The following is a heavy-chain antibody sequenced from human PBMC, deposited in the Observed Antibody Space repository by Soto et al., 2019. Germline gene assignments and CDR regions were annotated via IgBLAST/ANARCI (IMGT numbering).Heavy chain of an antibody. V-gene: IGHV3-23*01. CDR3: AKDITFDSSAYNY. J-gene: IGHJ4*02. CDR1: GFTFSSYG. Sequence: GGSLRLSCAASGFTFSSYGMSWVRQAPGKGLEWVSAISGDGTTTYYADSVKGRFTISKDSPNSTLYLQMNSLSTEDTALYYCAKDITFDSSAYNYWGQGTLVTVSS. CDR2: ISGDGTTT. D-gene: IGHD3-22*01.